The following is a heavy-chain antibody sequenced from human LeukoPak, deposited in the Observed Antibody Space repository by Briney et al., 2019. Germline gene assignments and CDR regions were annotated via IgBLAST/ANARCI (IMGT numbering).Heavy chain of an antibody. CDR1: GGTFSSYA. CDR2: IIPILGIA. J-gene: IGHJ1*01. D-gene: IGHD6-19*01. Sequence: SVKVSCKASGGTFSSYAISWVRQAPGQGLEWMGRIIPILGIANSAQKFQGRVTITADRSTSTAYMELSSLRYEDTAVYYCARSEQETKSDPGIAVAGTSEYFQHWGQGTLVTVSS. V-gene: IGHV1-69*04. CDR3: ARSEQETKSDPGIAVAGTSEYFQH.